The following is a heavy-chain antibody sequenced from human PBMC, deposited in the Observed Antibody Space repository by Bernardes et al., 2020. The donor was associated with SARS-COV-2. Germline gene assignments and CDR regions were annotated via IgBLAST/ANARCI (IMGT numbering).Heavy chain of an antibody. V-gene: IGHV3-23*01. CDR1: GFTFSSYT. CDR3: AKRRVEWELLHYFDS. Sequence: GGSLRLSCEVSGFTFSSYTMNWVRQAPGKGLERVSTITDSGDSTYYADSVKGRFTISRDNSKDRLYLQMNSLRAEDTAVYFCAKRRVEWELLHYFDSWGQGTLVTVSS. CDR2: ITDSGDST. D-gene: IGHD1-26*01. J-gene: IGHJ4*02.